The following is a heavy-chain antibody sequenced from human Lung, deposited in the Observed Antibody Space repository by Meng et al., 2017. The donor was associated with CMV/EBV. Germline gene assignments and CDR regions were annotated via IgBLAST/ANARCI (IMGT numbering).Heavy chain of an antibody. CDR3: ARDGAVQAAISHFHH. CDR1: GFTFSSYW. D-gene: IGHD2-2*01. J-gene: IGHJ1*01. CDR2: INSDGSST. Sequence: GGSLRLXCAASGFTFSSYWMHWVRQAPGKGLVWVSRINSDGSSTSYADSVKGRFTISRDNAKNTLYLQTNSLRAEDTAVYYCARDGAVQAAISHFHHWRQGTLVTVSS. V-gene: IGHV3-74*01.